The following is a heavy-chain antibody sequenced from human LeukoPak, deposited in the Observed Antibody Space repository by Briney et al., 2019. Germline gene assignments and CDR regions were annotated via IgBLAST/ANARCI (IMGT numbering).Heavy chain of an antibody. V-gene: IGHV1-69*05. D-gene: IGHD2-2*01. J-gene: IGHJ5*02. Sequence: ASVKVSCKASGYTFTGYYIHWVRQAPGQGLEWMGGIIPIFGTANYAQKFQGRVTITTDESTSTAYMELSSLRSEDTAVYYCAREEGYCSSTSCYNWFDPWGQGTLVTVSS. CDR3: AREEGYCSSTSCYNWFDP. CDR1: GYTFTGYY. CDR2: IIPIFGTA.